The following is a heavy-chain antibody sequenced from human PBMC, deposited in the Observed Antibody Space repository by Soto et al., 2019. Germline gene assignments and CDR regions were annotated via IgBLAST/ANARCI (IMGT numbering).Heavy chain of an antibody. J-gene: IGHJ6*02. CDR2: IYYTGST. V-gene: IGHV4-31*03. CDR3: ARQDSYGYYYYGMDV. D-gene: IGHD5-18*01. Sequence: SETLSLTCTVSGGSISSGGYYWNWIRQHPEKGLEWIGYIYYTGSTSYTPSLKSRVTISVDRSKNHFSLKLSSVTAADTAMYYCARQDSYGYYYYGMDVWGQGTTVTVSS. CDR1: GGSISSGGYY.